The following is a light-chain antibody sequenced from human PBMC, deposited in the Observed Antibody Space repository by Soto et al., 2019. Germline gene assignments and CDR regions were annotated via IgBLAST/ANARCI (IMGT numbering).Light chain of an antibody. CDR1: XXIXXA. CDR3: QQFNSYPFT. J-gene: IGKJ5*01. V-gene: IGKV1-13*02. CDR2: DAS. Sequence: AIQXTXXXXSXSASXGXXXXXTXXAXXXIXXALAWYQQKPGKAPKLLIYDASSLESGVPSRFSGSGSGTDFTLTISSLQPEDFATYYCQQFNSYPFTFGQGTRLEIK.